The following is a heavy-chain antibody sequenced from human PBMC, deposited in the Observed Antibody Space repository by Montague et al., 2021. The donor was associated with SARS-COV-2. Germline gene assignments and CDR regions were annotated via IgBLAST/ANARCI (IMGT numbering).Heavy chain of an antibody. Sequence: CAISRDSVVNNSATWNGVRHSPSRGLEWLGSTYYRSKWYNDYAVSVRGRVTINPDTSKNQFSLQLNSVTPEDTAIYYRTSGREGNYNVMDVWGQGTTVTVSS. D-gene: IGHD1-1*01. CDR1: RDSVVNNSAT. J-gene: IGHJ6*02. CDR3: TSGREGNYNVMDV. V-gene: IGHV6-1*01. CDR2: TYYRSKWYN.